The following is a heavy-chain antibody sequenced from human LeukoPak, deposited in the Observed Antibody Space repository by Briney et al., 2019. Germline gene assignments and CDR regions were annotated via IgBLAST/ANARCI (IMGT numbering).Heavy chain of an antibody. J-gene: IGHJ4*02. D-gene: IGHD5-24*01. Sequence: ASVKVSCKASGYTFTGYYMHWVRQAPGQGLEWMGRINPNSGGTNYAQKFQGRVTMTRDTSISTAYMELSRLRSDDTAVYYCAREDGGYKPTYYFDYWGQGTLVTVSS. CDR2: INPNSGGT. V-gene: IGHV1-2*06. CDR1: GYTFTGYY. CDR3: AREDGGYKPTYYFDY.